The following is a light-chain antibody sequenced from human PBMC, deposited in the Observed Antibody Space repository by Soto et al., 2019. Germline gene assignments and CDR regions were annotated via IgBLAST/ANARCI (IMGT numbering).Light chain of an antibody. CDR2: EVS. Sequence: QSALTQPPSASGSPGQSVTISCTGTSSDVGGYNYVSWYQQHPGKAPKLMIYEVSKRPSGVPDRFSGSKSGNTASLTVSGLQAEDEADYCCSSYAGSIPGNVVFGGGTKLTVL. CDR3: SSYAGSIPGNVV. V-gene: IGLV2-8*01. J-gene: IGLJ2*01. CDR1: SSDVGGYNY.